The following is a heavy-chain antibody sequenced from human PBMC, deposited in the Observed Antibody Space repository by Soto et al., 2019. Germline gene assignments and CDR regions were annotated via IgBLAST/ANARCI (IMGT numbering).Heavy chain of an antibody. D-gene: IGHD3-10*01. V-gene: IGHV1-69*08. CDR1: GGTFSSYT. J-gene: IGHJ4*02. Sequence: QGQLVQSGAEVKKPGSSVKVSCKASGGTFSSYTISWVRQTPGQGLEWMGRIIPILGIANYAQKFQGRDTITADKSTSTAYMELSSLRSEDTDVYYCAREEYYFGSAAFFDYWGQGTLVTVSS. CDR3: AREEYYFGSAAFFDY. CDR2: IIPILGIA.